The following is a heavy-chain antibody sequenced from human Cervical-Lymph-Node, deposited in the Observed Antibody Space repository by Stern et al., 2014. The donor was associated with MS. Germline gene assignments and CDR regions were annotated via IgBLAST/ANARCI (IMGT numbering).Heavy chain of an antibody. J-gene: IGHJ4*02. D-gene: IGHD6-19*01. CDR2: LNSDGSNT. CDR3: ARDHSTGWYFFDF. Sequence: EVHLVESGGGLVQPGGSLRLSCAASGFTFSNYWMHWVREVPGKGLVWVSRLNSDGSNTNYADSVKGRFTISRDNAKNTLWLQMTSLRAEDTAVYYCARDHSTGWYFFDFWGQGTLVTVSS. CDR1: GFTFSNYW. V-gene: IGHV3-74*01.